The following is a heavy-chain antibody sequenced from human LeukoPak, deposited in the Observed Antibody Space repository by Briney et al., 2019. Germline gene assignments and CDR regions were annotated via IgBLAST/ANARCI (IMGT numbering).Heavy chain of an antibody. CDR1: GLTFSRYS. J-gene: IGHJ4*02. Sequence: GGSLRLSCVVSGLTFSRYSMSWVRQAPGEGLEWVSGTSASGSDTWYADSVKGRFTIFRDNSKNTLYLQMNSLRAEDTAIYYCAKDAAGPEYWGQGTLVTVSS. CDR2: TSASGSDT. D-gene: IGHD6-13*01. CDR3: AKDAAGPEY. V-gene: IGHV3-23*01.